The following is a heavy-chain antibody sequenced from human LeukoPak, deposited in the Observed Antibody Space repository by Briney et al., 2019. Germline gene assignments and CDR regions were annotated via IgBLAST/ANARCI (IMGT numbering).Heavy chain of an antibody. D-gene: IGHD5-24*01. Sequence: SETLSLTCTVSGYSISSGYYGGWIRQPPGKGLEWIGSIYHSGSTYYNPSLKSRVTISVDTSKNQFSLKLSSVTAADTAVYYCAVGGERDGYLPFDPWGQGTLVTVSS. CDR3: AVGGERDGYLPFDP. V-gene: IGHV4-38-2*02. CDR2: IYHSGST. CDR1: GYSISSGYY. J-gene: IGHJ5*02.